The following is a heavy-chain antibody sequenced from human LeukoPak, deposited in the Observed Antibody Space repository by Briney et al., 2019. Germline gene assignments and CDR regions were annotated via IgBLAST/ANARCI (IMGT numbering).Heavy chain of an antibody. V-gene: IGHV3-23*01. CDR1: AFTFSSYA. CDR3: AKSMVRGVMGYYYGMDV. J-gene: IGHJ6*02. Sequence: GRSLRLSCAASAFTFSSYAMSWVSQAPGKGLEWVSAISGGGGSTYYADSVRGRFTISRDNSKNTLYLQMNSLRAEDTAVYYCAKSMVRGVMGYYYGMDVWGQGTTVTVSS. CDR2: ISGGGGST. D-gene: IGHD3-10*01.